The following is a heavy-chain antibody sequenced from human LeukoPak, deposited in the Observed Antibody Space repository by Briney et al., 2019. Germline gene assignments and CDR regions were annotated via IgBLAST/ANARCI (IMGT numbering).Heavy chain of an antibody. V-gene: IGHV1-46*01. CDR3: ARVRRPGYSSGWTPFDY. J-gene: IGHJ4*02. Sequence: ASVKVSCKASGYTFTSYYMHWVRPAPGQGLEWMGIINPSGGSTSYAQKFQGRVTMTRDTSTSTVYMELSSLRSEDTAVYYCARVRRPGYSSGWTPFDYWGQGTLVTVSS. D-gene: IGHD6-19*01. CDR1: GYTFTSYY. CDR2: INPSGGST.